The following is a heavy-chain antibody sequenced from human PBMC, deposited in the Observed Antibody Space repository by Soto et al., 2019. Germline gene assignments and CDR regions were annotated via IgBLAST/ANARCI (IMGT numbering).Heavy chain of an antibody. CDR2: ISYDGSDK. D-gene: IGHD2-2*03. CDR3: AIRALDSYYAIDV. J-gene: IGHJ6*02. Sequence: VQLVESGGGEVQPGRSLRLSCAASGFTYTDFALHWVRQAPGKGLEWVAIISYDGSDKYYADSVKGRFAISRDNPKNTLYLEMNSLRPEDTAVYFCAIRALDSYYAIDVWGQGTTVTVFS. V-gene: IGHV3-30*09. CDR1: GFTYTDFA.